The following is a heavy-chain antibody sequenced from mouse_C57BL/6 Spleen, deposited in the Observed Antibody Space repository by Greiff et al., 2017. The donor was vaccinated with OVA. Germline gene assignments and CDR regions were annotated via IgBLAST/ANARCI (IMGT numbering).Heavy chain of an antibody. CDR2: ISSGGSYT. Sequence: EVMLVESGGDLVKPGGSLKLSCAASGFTFSSYGMSWVRQTPDKRLEWVATISSGGSYTYYPENVKGRFTITRDNAKSTPYLQMSSLKSEDTAMYYCARDNHSYAIDYWGTGATVTAS. CDR1: GFTFSSYG. J-gene: IGHJ4*01. CDR3: ARDNHSYAIDY. V-gene: IGHV5-6*02.